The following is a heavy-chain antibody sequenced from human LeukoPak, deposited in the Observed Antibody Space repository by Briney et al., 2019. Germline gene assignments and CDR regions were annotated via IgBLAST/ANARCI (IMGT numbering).Heavy chain of an antibody. CDR3: ARDETGGYFEN. J-gene: IGHJ4*02. V-gene: IGHV3-7*01. CDR1: GFTFSHHW. Sequence: GGSLRLSCATSGFTFSHHWMSWVRQAPGKGLEWVANINLDGSKKYYVDSVKGRFTISRDNAQNSLYLQMNSLRVEDTAVYYCARDETGGYFENWGQGTLVTVSS. D-gene: IGHD3-10*01. CDR2: INLDGSKK.